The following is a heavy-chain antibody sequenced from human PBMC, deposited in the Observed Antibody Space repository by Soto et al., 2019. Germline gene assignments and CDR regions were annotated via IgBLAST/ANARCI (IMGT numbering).Heavy chain of an antibody. CDR3: AREFGFEAAEFDY. D-gene: IGHD6-13*01. V-gene: IGHV4-59*01. J-gene: IGHJ4*02. Sequence: SETLSLTCTVSGGSISGYYWSWIRQPPGKGLEWIGNVHFSGSTDYNPSLRSRVSISLDTSTNKFSLNLSSVTAADTAVYFCAREFGFEAAEFDYWGQGALVTVSS. CDR1: GGSISGYY. CDR2: VHFSGST.